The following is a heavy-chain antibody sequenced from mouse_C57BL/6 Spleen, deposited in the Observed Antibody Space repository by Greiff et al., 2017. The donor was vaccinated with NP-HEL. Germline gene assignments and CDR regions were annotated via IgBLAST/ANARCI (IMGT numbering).Heavy chain of an antibody. J-gene: IGHJ1*03. D-gene: IGHD1-1*01. CDR2: INPSTGGT. CDR3: ARGYYYGSSYWYFDV. Sequence: EVQGVESGPELVKPGASVKISCKASGYSFTGYYMNWVKQSPEKSLEWIGEINPSTGGTTYNQKFKAKATLTVDKSSSTAYMQLKSLTSEDSAVYYCARGYYYGSSYWYFDVWGTGTTVTVSS. V-gene: IGHV1-42*01. CDR1: GYSFTGYY.